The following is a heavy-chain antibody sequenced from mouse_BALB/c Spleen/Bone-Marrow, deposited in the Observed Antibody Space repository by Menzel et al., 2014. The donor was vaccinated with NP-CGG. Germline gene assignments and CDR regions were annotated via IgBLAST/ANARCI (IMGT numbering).Heavy chain of an antibody. CDR2: INTNGGST. D-gene: IGHD2-2*01. CDR1: GFTFSSYY. J-gene: IGHJ3*01. Sequence: EVKLMESGGGLVKLGGSLKLSCAASGFTFSSYYMSWVRQTPEKRLELVAAINTNGGSTYYPDTVKSRFTISRDNAKNTLYLQMSRLKSEDTALYYCASLYDGYAVFVDWGQGTLVTVSA. V-gene: IGHV5-6-2*01. CDR3: ASLYDGYAVFVD.